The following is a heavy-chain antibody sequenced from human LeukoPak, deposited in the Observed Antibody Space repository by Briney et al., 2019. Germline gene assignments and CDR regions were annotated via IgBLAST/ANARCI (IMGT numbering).Heavy chain of an antibody. CDR1: GFTFSSYW. CDR2: IKQDGSEK. D-gene: IGHD1-20*01. CDR3: ARAHYNWNEPPFDS. Sequence: GGSLRLSCAASGFTFSSYWMSWVRQAPGKGLEWVANIKQDGSEKYYVDSVKGRFTISRDNAKNSLYLQMNSLRAEDTAVYYCARAHYNWNEPPFDSWGQGTLSPSPQ. V-gene: IGHV3-7*01. J-gene: IGHJ4*02.